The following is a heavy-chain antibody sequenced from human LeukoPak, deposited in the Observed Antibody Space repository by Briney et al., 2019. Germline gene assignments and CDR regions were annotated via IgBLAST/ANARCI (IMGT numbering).Heavy chain of an antibody. J-gene: IGHJ4*02. V-gene: IGHV4-39*07. D-gene: IGHD3-3*01. Sequence: SETLSLTCTVSGDSISRSSYFWAWIRQPPGKGLEWIGSVYSSGSTYYNPSLRSQITISVDTSKNQFSLKLTSVAAADTAMYYCTRDMEYPGAGFDYWGQGIPVTVSS. CDR3: TRDMEYPGAGFDY. CDR2: VYSSGST. CDR1: GDSISRSSYF.